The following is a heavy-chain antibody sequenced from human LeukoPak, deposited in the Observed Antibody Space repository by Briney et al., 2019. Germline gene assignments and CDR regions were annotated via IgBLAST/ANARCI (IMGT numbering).Heavy chain of an antibody. Sequence: SETLSLTCTVSGGSISSFYWSWIPQPAGKGLEWIGRIYSSGTTIYNPSLKSRLTMSVDTSKNQFCLKLSSVTAADTAVYYCARDSAPSDWNYDYWGQGTLVTVSS. J-gene: IGHJ4*02. D-gene: IGHD1-7*01. CDR2: IYSSGTT. CDR3: ARDSAPSDWNYDY. V-gene: IGHV4-4*07. CDR1: GGSISSFY.